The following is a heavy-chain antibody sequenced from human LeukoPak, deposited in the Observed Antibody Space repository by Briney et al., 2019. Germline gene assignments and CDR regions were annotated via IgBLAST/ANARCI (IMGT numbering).Heavy chain of an antibody. CDR1: GGSFSGYY. CDR3: ASGIVGAPYY. D-gene: IGHD1-26*01. J-gene: IGHJ4*02. V-gene: IGHV4-34*01. CDR2: INHSGST. Sequence: SETLSLTCAVYGGSFSGYYWSWIRQPPGKGLEWIGEINHSGSTNYNPSLKSRVTISVDTSKNQFSLKLSSVTAADTAVYYCASGIVGAPYYWGQGTLVTVSS.